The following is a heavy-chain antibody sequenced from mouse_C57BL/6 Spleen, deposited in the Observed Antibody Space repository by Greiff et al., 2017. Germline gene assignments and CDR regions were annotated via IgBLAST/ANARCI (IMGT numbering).Heavy chain of an antibody. V-gene: IGHV1-67*01. CDR1: GYTFTDYA. Sequence: VQLQQSGPELVRPGVSVKISCKGSGYTFTDYAMHWVKQSHAKSLEWIGVISTYYGDASYNQKFKDKATMTVDKSSSTAYMELARLTSEDSAVYYCARSNGVIGHIGGYPYYAMDYWGQGTSVTVSS. CDR2: ISTYYGDA. D-gene: IGHD2-14*01. CDR3: ARSNGVIGHIGGYPYYAMDY. J-gene: IGHJ4*01.